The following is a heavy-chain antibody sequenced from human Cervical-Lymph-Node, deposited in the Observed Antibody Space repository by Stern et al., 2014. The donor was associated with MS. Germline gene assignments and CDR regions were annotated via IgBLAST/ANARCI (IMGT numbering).Heavy chain of an antibody. V-gene: IGHV3-53*01. J-gene: IGHJ4*02. CDR2: ITNVGST. CDR3: ARDTSSPERSDW. Sequence: EVQLVESGGGVIQPGGSLRLSCTASGFTVSRDYMTLVRQAPGKGLEWVSLITNVGSTFYTDSVKGRFTISRGDSKNTVYLHMTSLRAEDTAMYYCARDTSSPERSDWWGQGTLVTVSS. CDR1: GFTVSRDY. D-gene: IGHD1-1*01.